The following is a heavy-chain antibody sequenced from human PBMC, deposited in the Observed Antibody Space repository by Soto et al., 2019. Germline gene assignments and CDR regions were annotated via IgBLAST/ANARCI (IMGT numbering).Heavy chain of an antibody. D-gene: IGHD4-17*01. CDR3: AKGQDDYGDSDVWFDP. V-gene: IGHV3-23*01. CDR2: ISGSGGSI. CDR1: GFSFSNYG. Sequence: EVDLLESGGGLVQPGGSLRLSCAVSGFSFSNYGMSWVRQAPGKGLEWVSAISGSGGSIYYADSVKGRFTISRDNSKNTLFLQMNSLRAEDTAVYYCAKGQDDYGDSDVWFDPWGQGTLVSVSS. J-gene: IGHJ5*02.